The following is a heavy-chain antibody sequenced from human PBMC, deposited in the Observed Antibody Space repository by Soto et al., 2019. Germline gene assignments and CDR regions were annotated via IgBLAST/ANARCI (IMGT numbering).Heavy chain of an antibody. J-gene: IGHJ4*02. CDR3: ARWRGISSNPLDY. D-gene: IGHD6-6*01. V-gene: IGHV1-69*01. CDR2: IIPIFGTT. Sequence: QVQLVQSGAEVKKPGSSVKVSCKASGGTFSSYAISWVRQAPGPGLEWMGGIIPIFGTTNYAQKFQGRGTITADDSTSTAYMEVSSLRFEDTAVYYCARWRGISSNPLDYWGQGTLVTVSS. CDR1: GGTFSSYA.